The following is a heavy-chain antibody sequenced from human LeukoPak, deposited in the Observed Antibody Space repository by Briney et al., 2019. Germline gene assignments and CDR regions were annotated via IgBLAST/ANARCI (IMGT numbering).Heavy chain of an antibody. D-gene: IGHD6-13*01. CDR2: ISPIFETA. Sequence: GASVKVSCKPSGGTFSSCAINWVRQAPGQGLEWVGGISPIFETANYAQKFKGRVTITADESTSTAYMELSSLRSEDTAVYYCTRGLRSHWDRIVAAGVFDYWGQGTLVTVSS. J-gene: IGHJ4*02. V-gene: IGHV1-69*13. CDR1: GGTFSSCA. CDR3: TRGLRSHWDRIVAAGVFDY.